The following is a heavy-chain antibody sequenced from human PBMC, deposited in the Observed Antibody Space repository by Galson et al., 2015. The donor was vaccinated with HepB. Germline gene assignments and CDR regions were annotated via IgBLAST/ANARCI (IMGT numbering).Heavy chain of an antibody. CDR3: ARALPYGAKSGSLGY. V-gene: IGHV3-30*04. J-gene: IGHJ4*02. CDR1: GFSFSLYA. Sequence: SLRLSCAASGFSFSLYAMHWVRQAPGKGLEWVAVISYDGKDKFYADSVMGRCTISRDNSKNTVSLYMDSLRPDDTAVYYCARALPYGAKSGSLGYWGQGTLVGVSS. D-gene: IGHD4-23*01. CDR2: ISYDGKDK.